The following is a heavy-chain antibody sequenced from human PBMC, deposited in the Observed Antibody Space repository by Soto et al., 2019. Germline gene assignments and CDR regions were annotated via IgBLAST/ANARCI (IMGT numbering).Heavy chain of an antibody. CDR3: AKDPATYFDILTGYPAPYFDY. V-gene: IGHV3-23*01. CDR2: ISGSGGST. D-gene: IGHD3-9*01. Sequence: GGSLRLSCAASGFTFSSYAMSWVRQAPGKGLEWVSAISGSGGSTYYADSVKGRFTISRDNSKNTLYLQMNSLRAEDTAVYYCAKDPATYFDILTGYPAPYFDYWGQGTLVPVSA. CDR1: GFTFSSYA. J-gene: IGHJ4*02.